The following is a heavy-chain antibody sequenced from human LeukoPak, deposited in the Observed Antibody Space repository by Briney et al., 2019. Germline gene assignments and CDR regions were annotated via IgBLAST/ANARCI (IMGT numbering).Heavy chain of an antibody. V-gene: IGHV3-7*01. CDR3: ARAYCSGGSCRLGLFDY. Sequence: PGGSLRLSCAASGFTFSSYWMSWVRQAPGKGLEWVANIKQDGSEKYYVDPVKGRFTISRDNAKNSLYLQMNSLRAEDTAVYYCARAYCSGGSCRLGLFDYWGQGTLVTVSS. CDR2: IKQDGSEK. CDR1: GFTFSSYW. J-gene: IGHJ4*02. D-gene: IGHD2-15*01.